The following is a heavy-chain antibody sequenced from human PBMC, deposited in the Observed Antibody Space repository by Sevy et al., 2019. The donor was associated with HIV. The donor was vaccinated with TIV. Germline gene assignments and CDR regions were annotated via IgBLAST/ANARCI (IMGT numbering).Heavy chain of an antibody. CDR2: INQHGSEK. V-gene: IGHV3-7*01. CDR3: ARWRGGLDV. Sequence: GGSLRLSCAASTFTFNDYWMNWVRQAPGKGLEWVANINQHGSEKYFVDSVKGRFTISRDNAKNSLYLQMNSLRAEDTAVYYCARWRGGLDVWGQGTTVTVSS. D-gene: IGHD3-16*01. CDR1: TFTFNDYW. J-gene: IGHJ6*02.